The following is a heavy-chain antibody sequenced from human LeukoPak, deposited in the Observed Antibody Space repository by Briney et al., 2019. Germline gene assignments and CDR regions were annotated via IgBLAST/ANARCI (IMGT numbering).Heavy chain of an antibody. CDR3: AKGPEVRGVIVILKTGEKGALDY. CDR1: GFTFSSYS. D-gene: IGHD3-10*01. J-gene: IGHJ4*02. CDR2: ISSSSSHI. V-gene: IGHV3-21*01. Sequence: GGSLRLSCAASGFTFSSYSMNWVRQAPGKGLEWVSSISSSSSHIYYADSVKGRFTISKDNSKNTLYLQMNSLRAEDSAVYYCAKGPEVRGVIVILKTGEKGALDYWGQGTLVTVSS.